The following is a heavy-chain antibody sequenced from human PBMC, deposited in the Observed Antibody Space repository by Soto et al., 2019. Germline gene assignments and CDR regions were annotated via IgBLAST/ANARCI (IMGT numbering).Heavy chain of an antibody. CDR2: TYYRSKWYN. CDR3: AREGDSSNPTENWFDP. V-gene: IGHV6-1*01. J-gene: IGHJ5*02. CDR1: GDSVSSNSAA. Sequence: SQTLSLTCAISGDSVSSNSAAWNWIRQSPSRGLEWLGRTYYRSKWYNGYAVSVKSRITINPDTSKNQFSLQLNSVTPEDTAVYYCAREGDSSNPTENWFDPWGQGTLVTVSS. D-gene: IGHD6-13*01.